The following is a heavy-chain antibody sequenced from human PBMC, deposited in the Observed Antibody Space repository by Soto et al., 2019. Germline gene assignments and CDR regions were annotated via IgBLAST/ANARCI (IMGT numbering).Heavy chain of an antibody. CDR2: IQSKSDGGTV. CDR1: GFSFSNAW. V-gene: IGHV3-15*07. CDR3: TADDGKDYDRGMADY. Sequence: EVQLVESGGGLVKPGGSLRLSCAGSGFSFSNAWMNWVRQAPGKGLEWVGRIQSKSDGGTVDYAAPVTGRFTISRDASIITLSLQMNRLKIEDTARYYCTADDGKDYDRGMADYGGEGALVTVSS. J-gene: IGHJ4*02. D-gene: IGHD3-22*01.